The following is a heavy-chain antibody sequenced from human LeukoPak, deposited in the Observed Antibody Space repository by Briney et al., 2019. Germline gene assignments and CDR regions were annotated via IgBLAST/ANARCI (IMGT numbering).Heavy chain of an antibody. CDR2: IYSSGTT. D-gene: IGHD6-19*01. Sequence: GGSLRLSCAASGLSFSSDYMSWVRQAPGKGLEWVSVIYSSGTTYYADSVKGRFTFSRDNSKNTLYLQMDSLRAEDTALYYCARGTRGGQTSGWYYFDYWGQGTLVTVSP. CDR1: GLSFSSDY. J-gene: IGHJ4*02. V-gene: IGHV3-66*02. CDR3: ARGTRGGQTSGWYYFDY.